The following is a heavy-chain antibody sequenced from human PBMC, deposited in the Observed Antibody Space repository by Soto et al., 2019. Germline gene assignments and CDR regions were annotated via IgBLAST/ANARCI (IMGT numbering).Heavy chain of an antibody. CDR3: AKSGGHSSGWYEY. CDR2: ISGSGGST. D-gene: IGHD6-19*01. J-gene: IGHJ4*02. Sequence: GGSVGLSCAASGVTFSSYAISWVRQGPGKGLEWVSAISGSGGSTYYADSVKGRFTISRDNSKNTLYLQMNSLRAEGTAVYYCAKSGGHSSGWYEYCGQGTLVTV. V-gene: IGHV3-23*01. CDR1: GVTFSSYA.